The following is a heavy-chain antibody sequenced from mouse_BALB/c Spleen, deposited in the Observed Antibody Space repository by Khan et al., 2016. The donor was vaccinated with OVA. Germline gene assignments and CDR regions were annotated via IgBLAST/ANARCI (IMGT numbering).Heavy chain of an antibody. CDR1: GYSITSDYA. CDR2: ISYSGNT. Sequence: EVQLQESGPGLVKPSQSLSLTCTVTGYSITSDYAWNWIRQFPGNKLEWMGFISYSGNTNYNPSLKSRISITRDTSKNQFFLQLNSVTTEDTATXDCGRVYGGDFDYWGQGTTLTVSS. D-gene: IGHD1-1*01. V-gene: IGHV3-2*02. J-gene: IGHJ2*01. CDR3: GRVYGGDFDY.